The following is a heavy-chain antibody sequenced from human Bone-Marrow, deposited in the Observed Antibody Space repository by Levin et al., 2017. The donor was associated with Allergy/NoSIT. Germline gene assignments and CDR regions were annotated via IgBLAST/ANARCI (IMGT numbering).Heavy chain of an antibody. V-gene: IGHV3-21*01. CDR3: ARDTPIDYGDLFDY. D-gene: IGHD4-17*01. J-gene: IGHJ4*02. CDR1: GFTFSSYS. Sequence: GGSLRLSCAASGFTFSSYSMNWVRQAPGKGLEWVSSISSSSSYIYYADSVKGRFTISRDNAKNSLYLQMNSLRAEDPAVYYCARDTPIDYGDLFDYWGQGTLVTVSS. CDR2: ISSSSSYI.